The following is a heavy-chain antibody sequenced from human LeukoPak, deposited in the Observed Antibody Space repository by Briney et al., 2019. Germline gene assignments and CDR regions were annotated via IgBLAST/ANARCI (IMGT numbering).Heavy chain of an antibody. J-gene: IGHJ4*02. CDR2: IYHTGST. V-gene: IGHV4-38-2*02. CDR3: ARAGWIINRGIDY. D-gene: IGHD2-2*03. CDR1: GYSISRGYY. Sequence: PSETLSLTCCVSGYSISRGYYWAWIRQPPGKGLEWIGTIYHTGSTYYNPSLESRVTISVDTSKNEFTLNLNSVTAADTAVYYCARAGWIINRGIDYWGQGDLVPVSS.